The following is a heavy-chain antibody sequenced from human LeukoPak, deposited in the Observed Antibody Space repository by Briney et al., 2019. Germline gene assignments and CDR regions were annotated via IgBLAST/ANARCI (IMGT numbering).Heavy chain of an antibody. CDR2: IYSGGST. Sequence: GGSLRLSCTVSGFTVSSDSMSWVRQAPGKGLEWVSFIYSGGSTHYSDSVKGRFTISRDNSKNTLHLQMNSLRAEDTAAYYCAKFAQRYCSGGSCHPFDYWGQGTLVTVSS. CDR3: AKFAQRYCSGGSCHPFDY. D-gene: IGHD2-15*01. CDR1: GFTVSSDS. V-gene: IGHV3-53*01. J-gene: IGHJ4*02.